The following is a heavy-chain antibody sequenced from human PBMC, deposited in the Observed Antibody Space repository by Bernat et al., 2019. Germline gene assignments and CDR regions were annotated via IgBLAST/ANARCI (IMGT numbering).Heavy chain of an antibody. Sequence: QLQLQESGPGLVKPSETLSLTCTVSAGSISSNNYFWGWIREPPGKGLEWIGSVYSSGSTNYNPSLKSRVTISVDTSKNQFSLKLSSVTAADTAVYYCARGRAAARRFDYWGQGTLVTVSS. CDR2: VYSSGST. CDR3: ARGRAAARRFDY. J-gene: IGHJ4*02. CDR1: AGSISSNNYF. V-gene: IGHV4-39*07. D-gene: IGHD6-6*01.